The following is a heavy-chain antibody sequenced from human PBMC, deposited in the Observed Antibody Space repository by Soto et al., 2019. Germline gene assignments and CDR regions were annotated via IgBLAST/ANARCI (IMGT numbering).Heavy chain of an antibody. CDR3: ARRLYYDSSGFEGGGMDV. J-gene: IGHJ6*02. D-gene: IGHD3-22*01. CDR1: GGSISSSSYY. CDR2: IYYSGST. V-gene: IGHV4-39*01. Sequence: QLQLQESGPGLVKPSETLSLTCTVSGGSISSSSYYWGWIRQPPGKGLEWIGSIYYSGSTYYNPSPKRRVTISVETSKNQFSLKLSSVTAADPAVYYCARRLYYDSSGFEGGGMDVWGQGTTVTVSS.